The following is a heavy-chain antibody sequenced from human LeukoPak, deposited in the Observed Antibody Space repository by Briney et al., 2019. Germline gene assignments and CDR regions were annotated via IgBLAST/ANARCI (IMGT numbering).Heavy chain of an antibody. V-gene: IGHV4-39*07. CDR3: ARGEVVAATGHFDY. CDR1: GGSISSSSYY. J-gene: IGHJ4*02. Sequence: SETLSLTCTVSGGSISSSSYYWGWLRQPPGTGLEWIGSIYYSGSTYYNPSLKSRVTISVDTSKNQFSLKLSSVTAADTAVYYCARGEVVAATGHFDYWGQGTLVTVSS. D-gene: IGHD2-15*01. CDR2: IYYSGST.